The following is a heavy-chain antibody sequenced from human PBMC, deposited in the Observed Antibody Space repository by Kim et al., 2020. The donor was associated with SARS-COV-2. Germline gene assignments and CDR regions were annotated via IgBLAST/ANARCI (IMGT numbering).Heavy chain of an antibody. D-gene: IGHD2-2*02. V-gene: IGHV1-8*01. CDR2: MNPNSGNT. Sequence: ASVKVSCKASGYTFTSYDINWVRQATGQGLEWMGWMNPNSGNTGYAQKFQGRVTMTRNTSISTAYMELSSLRSEDTAVYYCARAGCTSCYSIYYYYGMDVWGQGTTVTVSS. CDR3: ARAGCTSCYSIYYYYGMDV. J-gene: IGHJ6*02. CDR1: GYTFTSYD.